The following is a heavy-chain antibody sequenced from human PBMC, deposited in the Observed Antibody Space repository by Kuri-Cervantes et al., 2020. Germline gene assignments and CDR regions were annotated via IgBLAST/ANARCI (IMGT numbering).Heavy chain of an antibody. V-gene: IGHV3-21*01. CDR3: ARDRGVITWGSDY. D-gene: IGHD3-22*01. Sequence: GGSLRLSCAASGFTFSSYSMNWVRQAPGQGLEWVSSISSSSSYIYYADSVKSRFTISRDNAKNSLYLQMNSLRAEDTAVYYCARDRGVITWGSDYWGQGTLVTVSS. CDR1: GFTFSSYS. J-gene: IGHJ4*02. CDR2: ISSSSSYI.